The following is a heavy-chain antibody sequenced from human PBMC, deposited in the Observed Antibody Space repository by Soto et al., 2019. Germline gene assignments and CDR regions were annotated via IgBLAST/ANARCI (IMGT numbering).Heavy chain of an antibody. J-gene: IGHJ4*02. Sequence: EVQLLESGGGLEQRGGSLRLSCAASGFTFSSYAMSWVRQAPGKGLEWVSAISDSGDKTYYADSVKGRFTVSRDNSKNTLYLQMNSLRAEDTAVYFCAKDPNVYDSSAYYVDYWGRGTLVTVSS. CDR1: GFTFSSYA. V-gene: IGHV3-23*01. CDR2: ISDSGDKT. CDR3: AKDPNVYDSSAYYVDY. D-gene: IGHD3-22*01.